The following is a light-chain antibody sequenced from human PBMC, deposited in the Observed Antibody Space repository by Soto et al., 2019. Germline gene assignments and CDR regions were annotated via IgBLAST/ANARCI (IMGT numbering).Light chain of an antibody. V-gene: IGLV1-47*01. CDR3: AASDDSLSGVV. CDR1: SSNIGVNY. CDR2: RNI. J-gene: IGLJ3*02. Sequence: QSVLTQPPSASGTPGQRATISCSGSSSNIGVNYVYWYQQLPGTAPKLLIYRNIQRPSGVPDRFSGSKSGTSASLAISGLRSEDEADYYCAASDDSLSGVVFGGGTKLTVL.